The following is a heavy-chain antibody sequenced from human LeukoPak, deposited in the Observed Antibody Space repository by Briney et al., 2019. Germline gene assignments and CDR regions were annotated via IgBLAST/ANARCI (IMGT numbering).Heavy chain of an antibody. CDR3: ARDSPTYGDYGRAGY. Sequence: GGSLRLSCEASGFTFSSYWMSWVRQAPGKGLEWVANIKQDGSEKYYVDSVKGRFTISRDNAKSSLYLQMNSLRAEDTAVYYCARDSPTYGDYGRAGYWGQGTLVTVSS. D-gene: IGHD4-17*01. V-gene: IGHV3-7*01. J-gene: IGHJ4*02. CDR1: GFTFSSYW. CDR2: IKQDGSEK.